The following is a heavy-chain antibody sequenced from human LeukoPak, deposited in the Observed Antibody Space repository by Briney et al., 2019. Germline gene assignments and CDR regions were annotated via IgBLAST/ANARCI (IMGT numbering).Heavy chain of an antibody. Sequence: ASVKVSCKASGYTFTSYGISWMRQAPGQGLEWMGWISAYNGNTNYAQKLQGRVTMTTDTSTSTAYMELRSLRSDDTAVYYCARETYGGYDLDYWGQGTMVTVSS. CDR2: ISAYNGNT. D-gene: IGHD5-12*01. CDR1: GYTFTSYG. J-gene: IGHJ4*02. V-gene: IGHV1-18*01. CDR3: ARETYGGYDLDY.